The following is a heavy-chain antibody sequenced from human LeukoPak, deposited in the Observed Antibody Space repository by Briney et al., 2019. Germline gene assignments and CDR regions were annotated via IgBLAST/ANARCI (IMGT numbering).Heavy chain of an antibody. V-gene: IGHV4-34*01. J-gene: IGHJ4*02. D-gene: IGHD5-18*01. CDR2: INHSGST. CDR1: GGSFSGYY. Sequence: SETLSLTCAVYGGSFSGYYWSWVRRPPGKGLECSGEINHSGSTNYNPSLKSRVTISVDTSKTQFSLKLSSVTAADTAVYYCARVKTAVDYWGQGTLATVSS. CDR3: ARVKTAVDY.